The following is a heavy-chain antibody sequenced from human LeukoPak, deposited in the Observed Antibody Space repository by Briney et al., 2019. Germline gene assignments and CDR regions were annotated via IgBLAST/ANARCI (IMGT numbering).Heavy chain of an antibody. D-gene: IGHD3-22*01. CDR3: ASNYYYDSSGYYFFDY. CDR1: GGTFSSYA. J-gene: IGHJ4*02. V-gene: IGHV1-69*05. Sequence: SVTVSCTASGGTFSSYAISWVRQAPGQWLEWMGEIIPIFGTANYAQKFQGRVTITTDESTSTAYMELSSLRSEDTAVYYCASNYYYDSSGYYFFDYWGQGTLVTVSS. CDR2: IIPIFGTA.